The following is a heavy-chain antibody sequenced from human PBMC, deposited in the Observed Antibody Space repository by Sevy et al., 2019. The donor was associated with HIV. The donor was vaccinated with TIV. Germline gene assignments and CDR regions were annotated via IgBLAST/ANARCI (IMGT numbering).Heavy chain of an antibody. CDR2: INSDGSNT. CDR1: GFTFSTYW. V-gene: IGHV3-74*01. D-gene: IGHD3-10*01. Sequence: GGSLRLSCAASGFTFSTYWMHWVRQAPGKGLVWVSRINSDGSNTNYADSVKGRFTTSRDNAKNTLYLQMNKLRADDTALYYCGREMISMVPGVPDAFDIWGQGTMVTVSS. J-gene: IGHJ3*02. CDR3: GREMISMVPGVPDAFDI.